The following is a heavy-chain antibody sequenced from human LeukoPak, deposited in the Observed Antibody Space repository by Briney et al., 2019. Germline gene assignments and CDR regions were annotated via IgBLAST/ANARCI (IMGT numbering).Heavy chain of an antibody. CDR3: ARGGGIAVAGRGYFDY. CDR1: GGSISSYY. Sequence: SETLSLTCTVSGGSISSYYWSWIRQPPGKGLEWIGYIYYSGSTNYNPSLKSRVTISVDTSKNQFSLKLSSVTAADTAVYYCARGGGIAVAGRGYFDYWGQGTLVTVSS. CDR2: IYYSGST. V-gene: IGHV4-59*08. J-gene: IGHJ4*02. D-gene: IGHD6-19*01.